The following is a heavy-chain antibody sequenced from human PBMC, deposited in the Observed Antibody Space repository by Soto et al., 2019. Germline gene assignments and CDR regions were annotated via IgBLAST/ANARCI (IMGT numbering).Heavy chain of an antibody. D-gene: IGHD3-22*01. Sequence: EVQLVESGGGLVQPGGSLRLSCAASGFTFSSYSMNWVRQAPGKGLEWVSYISSSSSTIYYADSVKGRFTISRDNAKNSLYLQMNSLRDEDTAVYYCARSGDSYESSGYYYWGQGTLVTVSS. CDR2: ISSSSSTI. CDR3: ARSGDSYESSGYYY. J-gene: IGHJ4*02. CDR1: GFTFSSYS. V-gene: IGHV3-48*02.